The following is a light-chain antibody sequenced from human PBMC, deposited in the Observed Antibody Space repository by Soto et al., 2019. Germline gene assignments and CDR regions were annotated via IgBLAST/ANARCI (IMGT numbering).Light chain of an antibody. CDR2: DVS. Sequence: QSVLAQPASVSGSPGQSITISCTGTSSDVGGYNYVSWYQQHPGKAPKLMIYDVSNRPSGVSNRFSGSKSGNTASLTISGLQAEDEADYYCGTWDSGLSGFVFGSGTKVTVL. V-gene: IGLV2-14*01. J-gene: IGLJ1*01. CDR3: GTWDSGLSGFV. CDR1: SSDVGGYNY.